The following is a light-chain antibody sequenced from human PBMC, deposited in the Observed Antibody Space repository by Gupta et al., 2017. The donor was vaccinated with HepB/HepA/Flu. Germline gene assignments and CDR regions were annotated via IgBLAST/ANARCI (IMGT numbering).Light chain of an antibody. V-gene: IGKV1-39*01. J-gene: IGKJ1*01. CDR1: QNIENY. Sequence: DIEMTQSPSALSASAGDRVTITCRASQNIENYLNWYQSKPGKAPKVLIYAASKLESGVPSRFSGTGSGTDFTLTISSLQPEDFATYYCQQSVSSIRTFGQGTKVEIK. CDR3: QQSVSSIRT. CDR2: AAS.